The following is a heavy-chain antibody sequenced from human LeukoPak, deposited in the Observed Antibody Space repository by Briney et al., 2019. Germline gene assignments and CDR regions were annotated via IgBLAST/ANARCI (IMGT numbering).Heavy chain of an antibody. CDR2: IYSGGNT. V-gene: IGHV3-66*01. J-gene: IGHJ2*01. CDR3: ASLVAASKTYFDL. CDR1: GFTFSSNY. Sequence: GGSLRLSCAASGFTFSSNYMSWVRQAPGKGLEWVSVIYSGGNTYYSDSVKGRFTISRDKSKNTLYLQRNCLRAEDTALYYCASLVAASKTYFDLSGRGTLVTASS. D-gene: IGHD5-12*01.